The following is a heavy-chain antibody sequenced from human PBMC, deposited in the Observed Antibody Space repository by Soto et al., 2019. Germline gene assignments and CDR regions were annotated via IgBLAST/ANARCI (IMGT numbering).Heavy chain of an antibody. V-gene: IGHV3-30*18. D-gene: IGHD4-17*01. CDR2: ISYDGRNT. Sequence: QVQLVESGGGVVQPGRSLRRSCAASGFTFSSYGMHWVRQSPGKGLEWVAVISYDGRNTYYADSVKGRFTSSRDNSKNTLYLQMNSLRAEDTAVYYCAKDQGDYGDYRGFAYFDYWGQGPLVTVSS. CDR3: AKDQGDYGDYRGFAYFDY. CDR1: GFTFSSYG. J-gene: IGHJ4*02.